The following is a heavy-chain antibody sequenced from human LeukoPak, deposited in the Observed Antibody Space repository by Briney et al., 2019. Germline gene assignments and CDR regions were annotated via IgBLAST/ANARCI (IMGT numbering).Heavy chain of an antibody. CDR1: GFTFTTYA. Sequence: GGSLRLSCAASGFTFTTYAMNRVRQPPGKELQWVSVVSADGDVTYYADSLEGWLTISRDNSKNTLYLQMNILRAEDTAVYYCANSFARGYPSFYSWGQGTLVTVSS. CDR3: ANSFARGYPSFYS. J-gene: IGHJ4*02. V-gene: IGHV3-23*01. CDR2: VSADGDVT. D-gene: IGHD5-12*01.